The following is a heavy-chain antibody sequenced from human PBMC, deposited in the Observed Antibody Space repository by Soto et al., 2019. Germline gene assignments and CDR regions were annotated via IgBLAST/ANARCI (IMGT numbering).Heavy chain of an antibody. CDR3: ARAGCSSTSCSTKGTYYYYYYGMDV. J-gene: IGHJ6*04. D-gene: IGHD2-2*02. Sequence: ASVKVSCKASGYTFTSYGISWVRQAPGQGLEGMGWISAYNGNTNYAQKLQGRVTMTTDTSTSTAYMELRSLRSDDTAVYYCARAGCSSTSCSTKGTYYYYYYGMDVWGKGT. CDR1: GYTFTSYG. V-gene: IGHV1-18*01. CDR2: ISAYNGNT.